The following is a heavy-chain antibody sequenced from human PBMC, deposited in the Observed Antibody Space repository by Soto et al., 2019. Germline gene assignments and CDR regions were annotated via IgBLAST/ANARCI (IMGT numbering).Heavy chain of an antibody. CDR3: ASPIWFGEKANYYYYYMDV. CDR2: ISGSSSSI. J-gene: IGHJ6*03. V-gene: IGHV3-48*01. D-gene: IGHD3-10*01. Sequence: GGSLRLSCAASGFTFSSYAMSWVRRAPGKGLEWVSDISGSSSSIYYADSVKGRFTISRDNAKNSLYLQMNSLRAEDTAVYYCASPIWFGEKANYYYYYMDVWGKGTTVTVSS. CDR1: GFTFSSYA.